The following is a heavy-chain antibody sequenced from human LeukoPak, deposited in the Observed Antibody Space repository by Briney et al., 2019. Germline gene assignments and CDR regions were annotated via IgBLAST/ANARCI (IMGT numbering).Heavy chain of an antibody. CDR1: GFTFSSYW. J-gene: IGHJ6*03. CDR2: INSDGSST. Sequence: PGGSLRLSCAASGFTFSSYWMHWVRQAPGKGLVWVSRINSDGSSTSYADSVKGRFTISRDNAKNTLYLQMNSLRAEDTALYYCARSYGYYYYYMDVWGKGTTVTVSS. CDR3: ARSYGYYYYYMDV. V-gene: IGHV3-74*01. D-gene: IGHD5-18*01.